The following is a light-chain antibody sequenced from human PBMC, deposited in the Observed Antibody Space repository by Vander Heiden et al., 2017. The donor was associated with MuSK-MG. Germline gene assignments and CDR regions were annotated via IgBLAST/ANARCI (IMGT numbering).Light chain of an antibody. CDR1: QSVSTN. CDR3: QQYNNWPPFT. J-gene: IGKJ3*01. V-gene: IGKV3-15*01. Sequence: EIVMTQSPATLSVSPGERATLPCRASQSVSTNLAWYQQKPGQAPRLLLYSASTRATDIPARFSGSGSGTEFTLTISSRQSEDFAVYYCQQYNNWPPFTFGPGTKVDIK. CDR2: SAS.